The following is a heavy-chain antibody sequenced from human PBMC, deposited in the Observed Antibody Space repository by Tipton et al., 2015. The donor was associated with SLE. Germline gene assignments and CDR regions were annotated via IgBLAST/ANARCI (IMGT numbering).Heavy chain of an antibody. CDR1: GFTFSGYW. Sequence: SLRLSCAASGFTFSGYWMHWVRQAPGKGLEWVSSISSSSSYIYYADSVKGRFTISRDNAKNSLYLQMNSLRAEDTAVYYCARETLGGYHHDAFDIWGQGTVVTVSS. CDR3: ARETLGGYHHDAFDI. J-gene: IGHJ3*02. V-gene: IGHV3-21*01. D-gene: IGHD5-12*01. CDR2: ISSSSSYI.